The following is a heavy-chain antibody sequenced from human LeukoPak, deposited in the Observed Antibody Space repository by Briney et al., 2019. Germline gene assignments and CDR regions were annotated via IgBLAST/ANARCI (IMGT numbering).Heavy chain of an antibody. J-gene: IGHJ4*02. CDR2: ISSSSSYI. D-gene: IGHD3-22*01. CDR1: GFTFSSYS. V-gene: IGHV3-21*01. CDR3: ARDRPTNYYDSSRPTDY. Sequence: PGGSLRLSCAASGFTFSSYSMNWVRQAPGKGLEWVSSISSSSSYIYYADSVKGRFTISRDNAKNSLYLQMNSLRAEDTAVYYCARDRPTNYYDSSRPTDYWGQGTLVTVSS.